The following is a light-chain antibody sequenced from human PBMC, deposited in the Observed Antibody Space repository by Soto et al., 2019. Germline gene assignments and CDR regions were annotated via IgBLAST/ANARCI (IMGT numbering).Light chain of an antibody. CDR3: QQYYSYPLT. Sequence: AIRMTQSPSSFSASTGDRVTITCRASQGISSYLAWYQQKPGKAPKLLIYAASTLQSGVPSRFSGSGSGTDVTLTSSCLQSEDFANYYCQQYYSYPLTFGGGTKVEIK. CDR2: AAS. V-gene: IGKV1-8*01. CDR1: QGISSY. J-gene: IGKJ4*01.